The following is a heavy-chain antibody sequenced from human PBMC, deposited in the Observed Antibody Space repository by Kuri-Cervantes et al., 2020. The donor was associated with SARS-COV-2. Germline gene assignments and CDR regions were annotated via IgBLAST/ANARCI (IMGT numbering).Heavy chain of an antibody. CDR1: GGSISSYY. Sequence: SETLSLTCTVSGGSISSYYWSWIRQPAGKGLEWIGRIYTSGSTNYNPSLKSRVTMSVDTSKNQFSLKLSSVTAADTAVYYCARETFRDGFKFSFDYWGQGTLVTVSS. J-gene: IGHJ4*02. CDR2: IYTSGST. D-gene: IGHD5-24*01. CDR3: ARETFRDGFKFSFDY. V-gene: IGHV4-4*07.